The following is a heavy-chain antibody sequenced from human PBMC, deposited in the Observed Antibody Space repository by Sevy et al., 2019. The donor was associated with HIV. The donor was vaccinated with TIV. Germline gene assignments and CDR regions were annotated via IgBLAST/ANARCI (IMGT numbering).Heavy chain of an antibody. CDR3: ARDRRDGYTNWFDP. J-gene: IGHJ5*02. CDR2: ISSNGGST. CDR1: GFTFSSYA. V-gene: IGHV3-64*01. D-gene: IGHD5-12*01. Sequence: GGSLRLSCAASGFTFSSYAMHWVRQAPGKGLEYVSAISSNGGSTYYANSVKGRLTISRDNSKNTLYLQMDSLRAEDMAVYYCARDRRDGYTNWFDPWGQGTLVTVSS.